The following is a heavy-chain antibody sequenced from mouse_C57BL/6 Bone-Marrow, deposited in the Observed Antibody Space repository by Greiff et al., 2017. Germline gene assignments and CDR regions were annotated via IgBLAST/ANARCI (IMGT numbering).Heavy chain of an antibody. CDR1: GFNIKDDY. CDR3: TSITTVVPFDY. J-gene: IGHJ2*01. D-gene: IGHD1-1*01. Sequence: VQLQQPGAELVRPGASVKLSCTASGFNIKDDYMHWVKQRPEQGLEWIGWIDPENGDTEYASKFQGKATITADTSSNTAYLQLSSLTSEDTAVYYCTSITTVVPFDYWGQGTTLTVSS. CDR2: IDPENGDT. V-gene: IGHV14-4*01.